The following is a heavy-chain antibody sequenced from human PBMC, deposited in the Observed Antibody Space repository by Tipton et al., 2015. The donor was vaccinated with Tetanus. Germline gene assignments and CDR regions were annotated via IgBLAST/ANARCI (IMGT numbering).Heavy chain of an antibody. D-gene: IGHD6-13*01. Sequence: TLSLTCAVYGASFSDYYWSWIRQPAGKGLEWIGRIYTSGSTNYNPSLKSRVTMSVDTSKRQFSLKLNSVTAADTAVYYCARGWGSSWYYFDYWGQGILVTVSS. V-gene: IGHV4-59*10. CDR2: IYTSGST. J-gene: IGHJ4*02. CDR1: GASFSDYY. CDR3: ARGWGSSWYYFDY.